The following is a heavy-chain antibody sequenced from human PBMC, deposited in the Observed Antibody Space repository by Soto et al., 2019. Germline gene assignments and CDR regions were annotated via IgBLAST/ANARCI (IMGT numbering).Heavy chain of an antibody. CDR3: ARGAVHLFDY. J-gene: IGHJ4*02. Sequence: ASVKVSCQASGYTFTSYYMHWVRQAPGQGRKWKGIISPSGGNTSYAQKFQGRVTMTRDTSTSTVYMELSSLRSEDTAVYYCARGAVHLFDYWGQGTLVTVSS. CDR1: GYTFTSYY. CDR2: ISPSGGNT. V-gene: IGHV1-46*01. D-gene: IGHD3-10*01.